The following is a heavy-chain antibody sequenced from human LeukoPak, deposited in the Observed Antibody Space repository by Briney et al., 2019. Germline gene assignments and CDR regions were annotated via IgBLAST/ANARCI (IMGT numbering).Heavy chain of an antibody. J-gene: IGHJ4*02. Sequence: GGSLRLSCEGSGFTFSSYWMSWVRQAPGKGLEWVANIKQDGSEKYYVDSVKGRFTISRDNAKNSLFLQMNSLRADGTAVYYCASGGSYFGYWGQGTLVTVSS. CDR3: ASGGSYFGY. V-gene: IGHV3-7*05. CDR2: IKQDGSEK. CDR1: GFTFSSYW.